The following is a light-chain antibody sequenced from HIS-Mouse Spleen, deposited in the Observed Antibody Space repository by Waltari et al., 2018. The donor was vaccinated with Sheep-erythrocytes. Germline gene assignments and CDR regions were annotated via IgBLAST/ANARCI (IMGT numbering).Light chain of an antibody. CDR3: CSYAGSYNYV. CDR1: SSDVGGYNY. J-gene: IGLJ1*01. CDR2: DVS. Sequence: QSALTQPRPVSGSPGQSVTISCTGTSSDVGGYNYVSWYQQHPGKAPKLMISDVSKRPSWVPDRFSGSKSGNTASLTISGLQAEDEADYYCCSYAGSYNYVFGTGTKVTVL. V-gene: IGLV2-11*01.